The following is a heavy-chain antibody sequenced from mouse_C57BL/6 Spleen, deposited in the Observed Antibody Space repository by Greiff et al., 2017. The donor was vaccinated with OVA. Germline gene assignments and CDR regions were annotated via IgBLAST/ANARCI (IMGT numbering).Heavy chain of an antibody. CDR2: IDPETGGT. CDR1: GYTFTDYE. CDR3: TRGGDSSGYYAMDY. Sequence: QVQLQQSGAELVRPGASVTLSCKASGYTFTDYEMHWVKQTPVHGLEWIGAIDPETGGTAYNQKFKGKAILTADKSSSTAYMELRSLTSEDSAVYYCTRGGDSSGYYAMDYWGQGTSVTVSS. V-gene: IGHV1-15*01. D-gene: IGHD3-2*02. J-gene: IGHJ4*01.